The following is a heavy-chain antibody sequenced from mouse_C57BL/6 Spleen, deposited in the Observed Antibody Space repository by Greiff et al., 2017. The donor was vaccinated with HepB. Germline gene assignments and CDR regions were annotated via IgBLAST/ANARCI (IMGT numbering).Heavy chain of an antibody. Sequence: VKLQESGPELVKPGASVKISCKASGYSFTSYYIHWVKQRPGQGLEWIGWIYPGSGNTKYNEKFKGKATLTADTSSSTAYMQLSSLTSEDSAVYYCARKDYGYGWFAYWGQGTLVTVSA. J-gene: IGHJ3*01. CDR1: GYSFTSYY. CDR2: IYPGSGNT. D-gene: IGHD2-2*01. CDR3: ARKDYGYGWFAY. V-gene: IGHV1-66*01.